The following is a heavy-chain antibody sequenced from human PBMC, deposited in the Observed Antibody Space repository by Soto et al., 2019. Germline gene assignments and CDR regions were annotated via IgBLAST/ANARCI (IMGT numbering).Heavy chain of an antibody. V-gene: IGHV1-2*04. CDR1: GYTFTGYY. J-gene: IGHJ5*02. D-gene: IGHD3-10*01. Sequence: GASVKVSCKASGYTFTGYYMHWVRQAPGQGLEWMGWINPNSGGTNYAQKFQGWVTMTRDTSISTAYMELSRLRSDDTAAYYCARDHYYYGSGSSPNNNWFDPWGQGTLVTVSS. CDR2: INPNSGGT. CDR3: ARDHYYYGSGSSPNNNWFDP.